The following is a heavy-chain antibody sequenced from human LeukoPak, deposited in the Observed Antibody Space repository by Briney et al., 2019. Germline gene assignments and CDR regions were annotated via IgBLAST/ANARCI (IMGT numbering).Heavy chain of an antibody. Sequence: PSETLSLTCTVSGGSISSSSHYWGWIRQPPGKGLEWIGSIYYGGSTYYNPSLKSRVTISVDTSKNQFSLKLSSVTAADTAVYYCASGEYCSGGSCSWGQGTLVTVSS. CDR1: GGSISSSSHY. D-gene: IGHD2-15*01. CDR2: IYYGGST. CDR3: ASGEYCSGGSCS. J-gene: IGHJ5*02. V-gene: IGHV4-39*01.